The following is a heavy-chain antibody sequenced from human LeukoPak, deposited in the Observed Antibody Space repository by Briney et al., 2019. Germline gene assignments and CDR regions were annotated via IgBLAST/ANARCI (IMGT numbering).Heavy chain of an antibody. V-gene: IGHV1-69*13. Sequence: GASVKVSCKASGGTFSGYAISWVRQAPGQGLEWMGGIIPIFGTANYAQKFQGRVTITADESTSTAYMELSSLRSEDTAVYYCARGGGLITGTTTFDYWGQGTLVTVSS. CDR1: GGTFSGYA. D-gene: IGHD1-20*01. J-gene: IGHJ4*02. CDR3: ARGGGLITGTTTFDY. CDR2: IIPIFGTA.